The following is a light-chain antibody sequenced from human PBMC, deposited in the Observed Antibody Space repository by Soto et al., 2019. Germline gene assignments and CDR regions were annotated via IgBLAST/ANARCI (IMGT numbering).Light chain of an antibody. Sequence: IQMTQSPSSMSASVGDRVTITCRASQDIGIDLGWYQQKPGKAPSLLISTASTLESGVPARFSGSGSGTYFTLTISSLQPEDFANYFCLQDYNYPRTFGQGTQVEV. CDR2: TAS. J-gene: IGKJ1*01. V-gene: IGKV1-6*01. CDR1: QDIGID. CDR3: LQDYNYPRT.